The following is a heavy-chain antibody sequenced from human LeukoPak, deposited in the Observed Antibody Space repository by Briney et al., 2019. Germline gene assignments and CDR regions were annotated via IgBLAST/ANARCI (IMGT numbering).Heavy chain of an antibody. D-gene: IGHD5-12*01. J-gene: IGHJ4*02. CDR2: IYYSGST. CDR1: GGSVSSGSYY. Sequence: NPSETLSLTCTVSGGSVSSGSYYWSWIRQPPGKGLEWIGYIYYSGSTNYNPSLKSRVTISVDTSKNQFSLKLSSVTAADTAVYYCARGIVATISFDYWGQGTLVTVSS. CDR3: ARGIVATISFDY. V-gene: IGHV4-61*01.